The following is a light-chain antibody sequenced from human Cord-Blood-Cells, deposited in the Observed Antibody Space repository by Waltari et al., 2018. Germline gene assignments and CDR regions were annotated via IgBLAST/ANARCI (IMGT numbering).Light chain of an antibody. V-gene: IGLV2-23*02. J-gene: IGLJ1*01. CDR1: SSDVGSYNL. Sequence: QSALTQPASVSGSPRQSLTISCTGTSSDVGSYNLVSWYQQHPGKAPKLMIYEVSKRPSGVSNRFSGSKSGNTASLTISGLQAEDEADYYCCSYAGSSTYVFGTGTKVTVL. CDR2: EVS. CDR3: CSYAGSSTYV.